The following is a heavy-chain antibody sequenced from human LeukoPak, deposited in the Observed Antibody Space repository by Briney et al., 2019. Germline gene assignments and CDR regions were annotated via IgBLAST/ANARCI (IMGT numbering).Heavy chain of an antibody. J-gene: IGHJ4*02. V-gene: IGHV4-39*01. CDR2: IYYSGST. CDR3: ARLRYSSSWYFDY. D-gene: IGHD6-13*01. CDR1: GGSISSSSYY. Sequence: PSETLSLTCTVSGGSISSSSYYWGCIRQPPGKGLDWIGSIYYSGSTNYNPSLKSRVTISVDMSKNQFSLKLSSVTAADTAVYYCARLRYSSSWYFDYWGQGTLVTVSS.